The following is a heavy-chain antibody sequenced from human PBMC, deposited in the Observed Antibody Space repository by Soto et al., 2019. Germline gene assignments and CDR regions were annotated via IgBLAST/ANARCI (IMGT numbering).Heavy chain of an antibody. D-gene: IGHD6-13*01. CDR3: AQDGRTAAFDY. CDR2: MSSDGSKE. Sequence: QVQLVESGGGVVQPGRSLRLSCAGSGFIFSDYGMHWDRLAPGKGLEWVTLMSSDGSKEYYADSVKGRFTISRDNSKNTLYLQMNSLSAEVSAVYYCAQDGRTAAFDYWGQGTLVIVSS. V-gene: IGHV3-30*18. J-gene: IGHJ4*02. CDR1: GFIFSDYG.